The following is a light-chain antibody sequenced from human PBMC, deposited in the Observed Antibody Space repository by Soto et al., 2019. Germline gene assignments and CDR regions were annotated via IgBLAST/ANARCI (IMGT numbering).Light chain of an antibody. Sequence: QSALTQPHSVSGSPGQSVTISCTGTSSDVGGYNYVSWYQHHPGKAPKLIIYDVSERPSGVSERFSGSKSGNTGNRGSLTISGLQAEDEDDYYWCAYAGSYTHVFGSGTKLTVL. J-gene: IGLJ1*01. CDR1: SSDVGGYNY. CDR2: DVS. CDR3: CAYAGSYTHV. V-gene: IGLV2-11*01.